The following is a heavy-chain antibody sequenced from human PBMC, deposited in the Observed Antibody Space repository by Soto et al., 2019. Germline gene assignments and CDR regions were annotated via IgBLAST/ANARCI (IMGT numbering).Heavy chain of an antibody. CDR2: VFSSVSA. CDR1: GVSVRSYT. J-gene: IGHJ4*02. V-gene: IGHV4-4*07. Sequence: QLQLQESGPGQVRPSETLSLTCIVSGVSVRSYTWSWVRQPANKGLEWIGRVFSSVSATYNPSLKRRVTIPMDTPENRIALKLDSVTAADAGVYYCARDGMTTGDTWGPGTAVTVSS. CDR3: ARDGMTTGDT. D-gene: IGHD2-21*02.